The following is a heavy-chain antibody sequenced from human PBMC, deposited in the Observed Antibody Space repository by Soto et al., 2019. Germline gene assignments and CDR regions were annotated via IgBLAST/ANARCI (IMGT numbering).Heavy chain of an antibody. CDR3: ARGKVPAALTNWFDP. J-gene: IGHJ5*02. CDR2: ISAYNGNT. Sequence: ASVKVSCKASGYTFTSYGISWVRQAPGQGLEWMGWISAYNGNTNYAQKLQGRVTMTTDTSTSTAYMELRSLRSDDTAVYYCARGKVPAALTNWFDPWGQGTLVTVSS. CDR1: GYTFTSYG. V-gene: IGHV1-18*01. D-gene: IGHD2-2*01.